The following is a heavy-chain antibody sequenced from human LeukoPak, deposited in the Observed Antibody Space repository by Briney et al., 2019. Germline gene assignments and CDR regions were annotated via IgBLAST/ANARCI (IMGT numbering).Heavy chain of an antibody. CDR2: IKQDGSEK. CDR1: GFTFSSYW. D-gene: IGHD3-10*01. J-gene: IGHJ3*02. CDR3: ARVSYYYYGSGSYSQDAFDI. V-gene: IGHV3-7*01. Sequence: PGGSLRLSCAASGFTFSSYWMSWVRQAPGKGPEWVANIKQDGSEKYYVDSVKGRFTISRDNAKNSLYLQMNSLRAEDTAVYYCARVSYYYYGSGSYSQDAFDIWGQGTMVTVSS.